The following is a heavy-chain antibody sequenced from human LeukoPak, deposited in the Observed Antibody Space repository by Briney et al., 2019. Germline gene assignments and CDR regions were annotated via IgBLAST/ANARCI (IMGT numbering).Heavy chain of an antibody. CDR3: AGTSLTTDYFDY. CDR2: IYHSGST. J-gene: IGHJ4*02. CDR1: GGSISSGGYY. V-gene: IGHV4-30-2*01. D-gene: IGHD3-22*01. Sequence: SETLSLTCTVSGGSISSGGYYWSWIRQPPGKGLEWIGYIYHSGSTYYNPSLKSRVTISVDRSKNQFSLKLSSVTAADTAVYYCAGTSLTTDYFDYWGQGTLVTVSS.